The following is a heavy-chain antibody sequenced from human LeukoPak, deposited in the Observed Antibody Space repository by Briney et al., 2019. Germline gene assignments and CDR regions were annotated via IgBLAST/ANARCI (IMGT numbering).Heavy chain of an antibody. CDR1: GYTFTSYD. J-gene: IGHJ5*02. V-gene: IGHV1-69*13. CDR2: IIPIFGTA. Sequence: GASVKVSCKASGYTFTSYDINWVRQATGQGLEWMGGIIPIFGTANYAQKFQGRVTITADESTSTAYMELSSLRSEDTAVYYCARENWFDPWGQGTLVTVSS. CDR3: ARENWFDP.